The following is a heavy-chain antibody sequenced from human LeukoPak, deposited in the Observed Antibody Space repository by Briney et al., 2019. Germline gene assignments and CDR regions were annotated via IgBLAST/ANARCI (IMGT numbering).Heavy chain of an antibody. CDR2: ISGSGGST. J-gene: IGHJ4*02. CDR1: GFTFSSYA. D-gene: IGHD6-19*01. V-gene: IGHV3-23*01. Sequence: PGGSLRLSCAASGFTFSSYAISWVRQAPGKGLEWVSAISGSGGSTYYADSVKGRFTISRDNSKNTLYLQMNSLRAEDTAVYYCAKEAALGRIAVAGKDYWGQGNLVTVSS. CDR3: AKEAALGRIAVAGKDY.